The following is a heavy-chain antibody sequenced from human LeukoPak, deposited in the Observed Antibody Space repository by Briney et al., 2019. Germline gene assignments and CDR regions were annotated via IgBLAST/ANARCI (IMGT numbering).Heavy chain of an antibody. CDR2: IYYSGST. V-gene: IGHV4-39*07. D-gene: IGHD3-3*01. CDR3: ARGPITIFGVVTLTGWFDP. CDR1: GGSISSSTFY. Sequence: SEALSLTCSVSGGSISSSTFYWDWIRQPPGKGLEWIGSIYYSGSTYYNPSLKSRVTISVDTSKNQFSLKLSSVTAADTAVYYCARGPITIFGVVTLTGWFDPWGQGTLVTVSS. J-gene: IGHJ5*02.